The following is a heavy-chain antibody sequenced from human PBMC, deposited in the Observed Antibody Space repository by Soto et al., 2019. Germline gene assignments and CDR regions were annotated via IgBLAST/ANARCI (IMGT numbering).Heavy chain of an antibody. CDR1: GFTFSSYA. CDR2: ISYDGSNK. CDR3: ARDGPYYGMDV. V-gene: IGHV3-30-3*01. Sequence: QVQLVESGGGVVQPGRSLRLSCAASGFTFSSYAMHWVRQAPGKGLEWVAVISYDGSNKYYADSVKGRFTISRDNSKNTLYLQTNSLRAEDTAVYYCARDGPYYGMDVWGQGTTVTVSS. J-gene: IGHJ6*02.